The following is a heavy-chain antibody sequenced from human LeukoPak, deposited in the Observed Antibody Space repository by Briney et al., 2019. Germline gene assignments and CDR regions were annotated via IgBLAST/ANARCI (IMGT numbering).Heavy chain of an antibody. Sequence: ASVKVSCKASGYTFTSYGISWVRQAPGQGLEWMGWISAYNGNTNYAQKLQGRVTMTTDTSTSTAYMELRSLRSDDTAVYYCARATAAGRVYYYYYYGMDVWGQGTTVTVSS. J-gene: IGHJ6*02. D-gene: IGHD6-13*01. CDR2: ISAYNGNT. V-gene: IGHV1-18*01. CDR1: GYTFTSYG. CDR3: ARATAAGRVYYYYYYGMDV.